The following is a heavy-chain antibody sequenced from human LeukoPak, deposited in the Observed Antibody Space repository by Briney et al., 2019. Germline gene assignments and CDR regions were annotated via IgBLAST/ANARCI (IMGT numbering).Heavy chain of an antibody. CDR1: GFTFSDWT. J-gene: IGHJ6*03. D-gene: IGHD3-10*01. CDR3: ARDYYGSGNMDV. CDR2: ISSSSSYI. V-gene: IGHV3-21*01. Sequence: GGSLRLSCAASGFTFSDWTMNWIRQAPGKGLEWVSSISSSSSYIYYADSVKGRFTISRDNTKNSLYLQMNSLRAEDTAVYYCARDYYGSGNMDVWGKGTTVTVSS.